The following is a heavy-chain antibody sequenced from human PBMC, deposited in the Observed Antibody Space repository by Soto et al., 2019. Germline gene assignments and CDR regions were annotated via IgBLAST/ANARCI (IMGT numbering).Heavy chain of an antibody. J-gene: IGHJ4*02. CDR1: GVSVSSGSYY. CDR2: VHFSGST. V-gene: IGHV4-61*01. Sequence: FAVSGVSVSSGSYYWSWIRQPPGKGLEWIGYVHFSGSTNYNPSLKSRVTVSVDTSKNQFSLKLTSVTAADTAVYYCARERTDDYNFDYWGQGTLVTVSS. D-gene: IGHD4-4*01. CDR3: ARERTDDYNFDY.